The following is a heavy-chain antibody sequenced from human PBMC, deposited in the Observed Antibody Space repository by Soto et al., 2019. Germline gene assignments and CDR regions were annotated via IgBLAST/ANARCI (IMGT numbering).Heavy chain of an antibody. Sequence: EVQLLESGGGLVQPGRSLRLSCAASGFTFSNYAMSWVRQAPGQGLDWVSAISGSGGTTYYADSVKGRFTISRDNSKNTLFLQMNSLRAEDAAVYYCAKFFVETGSNSGWPWSFHSRGQGTLVTVSS. CDR2: ISGSGGTT. V-gene: IGHV3-23*01. CDR3: AKFFVETGSNSGWPWSFHS. J-gene: IGHJ4*02. CDR1: GFTFSNYA. D-gene: IGHD6-25*01.